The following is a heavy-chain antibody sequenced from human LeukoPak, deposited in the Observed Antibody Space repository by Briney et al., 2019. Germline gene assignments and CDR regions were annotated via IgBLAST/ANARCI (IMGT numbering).Heavy chain of an antibody. CDR3: VRDYYDVSGGFGMDV. D-gene: IGHD3-3*01. CDR2: ISSSGTTI. J-gene: IGHJ6*02. V-gene: IGHV3-11*01. CDR1: GFTISDYY. Sequence: PGGSLRLSCAASGFTISDYYINWIRLAPGKGLEWVSYISSSGTTIYYTDSVKGRFTVSRDNAKNSVNLQMNSLRAEDTAVYYCVRDYYDVSGGFGMDVWGQGTTVTVSS.